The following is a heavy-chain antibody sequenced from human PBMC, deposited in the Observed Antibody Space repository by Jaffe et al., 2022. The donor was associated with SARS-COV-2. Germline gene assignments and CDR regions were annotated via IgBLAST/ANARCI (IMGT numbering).Heavy chain of an antibody. CDR1: GFTFTNVW. J-gene: IGHJ3*02. Sequence: EVQLVESGGGLVKPGGSLRLSCAASGFTFTNVWMTWVRQAPGKGLEWVGRIRTKTEGGTTEYAAPVKGRFTISRDDSKNTLYLQMNSLKTEDTAEYYCTTGDCSGGSCHAFDIWGQGTMVTVSS. V-gene: IGHV3-15*01. CDR2: IRTKTEGGTT. CDR3: TTGDCSGGSCHAFDI. D-gene: IGHD2-15*01.